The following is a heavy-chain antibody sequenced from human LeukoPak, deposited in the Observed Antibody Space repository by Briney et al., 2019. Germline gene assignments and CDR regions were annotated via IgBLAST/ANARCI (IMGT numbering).Heavy chain of an antibody. CDR1: GGSISSSSYY. J-gene: IGHJ3*02. CDR2: IYYSGST. D-gene: IGHD2-15*01. V-gene: IGHV4-39*07. Sequence: SETLSLTCTVSGGSISSSSYYWGWIRQPPGKGLEWIGSIYYSGSTYYNPSLKSRVTISVDTSKSQFSLKLSSVTAADTAVYYCARTIRYCSGGSCYAFDIWGQGTMVTVSS. CDR3: ARTIRYCSGGSCYAFDI.